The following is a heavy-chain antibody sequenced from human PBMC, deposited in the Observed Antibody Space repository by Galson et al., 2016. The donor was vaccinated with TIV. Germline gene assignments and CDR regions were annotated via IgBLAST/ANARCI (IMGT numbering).Heavy chain of an antibody. CDR2: INAGNGNT. Sequence: SVKVSCKASGYTFTNYIMHWVRQAPGQRLEWMGWINAGNGNTKYSQTFQGRVTMTRDTSISTAYMELRRLISDDTAVYYCARVNWARAFDYWGQGTQVTVSS. CDR3: ARVNWARAFDY. D-gene: IGHD7-27*01. CDR1: GYTFTNYI. V-gene: IGHV1-3*01. J-gene: IGHJ4*02.